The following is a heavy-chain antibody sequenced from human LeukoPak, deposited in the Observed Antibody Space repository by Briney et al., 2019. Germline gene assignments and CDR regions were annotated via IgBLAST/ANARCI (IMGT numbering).Heavy chain of an antibody. CDR1: GFTFSSYS. Sequence: GGSLRLSCAASGFTFSSYSMNWVRQAPGKGLEWVSYISSSSSTIYYADSVKGRFTISRDNAKNSLYLQMNSLRAEDTAVYYCARDLQYYYGSGNDYWGQGTLVTVSS. CDR2: ISSSSSTI. V-gene: IGHV3-48*04. D-gene: IGHD3-10*01. J-gene: IGHJ4*02. CDR3: ARDLQYYYGSGNDY.